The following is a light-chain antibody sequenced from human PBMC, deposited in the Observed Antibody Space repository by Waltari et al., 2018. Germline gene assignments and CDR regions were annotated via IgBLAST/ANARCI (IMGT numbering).Light chain of an antibody. CDR2: EVS. CDR1: QSLLHTNGKTY. Sequence: DIVMTQTTLSLSVTPGKPAAISCKYSQSLLHTNGKTYLYWFLQKPGQPPQPLIYEVSNRFSGVPDRFSGSESGTDFTLKISRVEAEDVGVYYCMQSMQAPITFGQGTRLEI. CDR3: MQSMQAPIT. V-gene: IGKV2D-29*01. J-gene: IGKJ5*01.